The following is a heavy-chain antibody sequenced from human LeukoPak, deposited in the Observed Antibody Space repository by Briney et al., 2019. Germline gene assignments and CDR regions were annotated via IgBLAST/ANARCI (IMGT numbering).Heavy chain of an antibody. CDR2: ISASGGST. V-gene: IGHV3-23*01. Sequence: GGSLRLSCAASGFTFSSYAMSWVRQAPGKGLEWVSAISASGGSTYDADSVKGRFTLSRDNSKNTLNLQMNSLRAEDTAVYYCAKDRDYGDYWGVWWYFDLWGRGTLVTVSS. J-gene: IGHJ2*01. CDR3: AKDRDYGDYWGVWWYFDL. D-gene: IGHD4-17*01. CDR1: GFTFSSYA.